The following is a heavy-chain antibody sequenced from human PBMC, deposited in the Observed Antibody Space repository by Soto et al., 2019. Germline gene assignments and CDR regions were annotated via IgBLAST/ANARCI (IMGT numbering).Heavy chain of an antibody. J-gene: IGHJ5*02. CDR2: IYYSGNT. D-gene: IGHD5-18*01. CDR3: ARIPVDTSMIYWLDP. Sequence: ASETLSLTCTVSGGSLSSCGYYWGWIRQPPGKGLEWVGYIYYSGNTNYNPSLKSRVIISVDTSKNLFSLKLTSVTAADTAVYYCARIPVDTSMIYWLDPWGQGTLVNVSS. CDR1: GGSLSSCGYY. V-gene: IGHV4-61*08.